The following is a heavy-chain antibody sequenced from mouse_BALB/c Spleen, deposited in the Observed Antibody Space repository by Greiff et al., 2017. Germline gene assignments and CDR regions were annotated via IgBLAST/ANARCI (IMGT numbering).Heavy chain of an antibody. CDR1: EYEFPSHD. J-gene: IGHJ3*01. CDR3: ARHYYDYDGGPAWFAY. Sequence: EVMLVESGGGLVQPGESLKLSCESNEYEFPSHDMSWVRKTPEKRLELVAAINSDGGSTYYPDTMERRFIISRDNTKKTLYLQMSSLRSEDTALYYCARHYYDYDGGPAWFAYWGQGTLVTVSA. CDR2: INSDGGST. D-gene: IGHD2-4*01. V-gene: IGHV5-2*01.